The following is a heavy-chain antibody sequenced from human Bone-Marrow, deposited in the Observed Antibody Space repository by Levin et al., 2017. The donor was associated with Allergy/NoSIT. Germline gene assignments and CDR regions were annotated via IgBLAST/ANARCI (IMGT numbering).Heavy chain of an antibody. CDR3: ARSKYQLLYGFDS. V-gene: IGHV4-61*01. D-gene: IGHD2-2*02. CDR1: GGSVSSGSYY. Sequence: SETLSLTCTVSGGSVSSGSYYWSWIRQPPGKGLEWIGYIYYSGSTNYNPSLKSRVTISVDTSKKQFSLKMSSVTAADTAVYYCARSKYQLLYGFDSWGQGTLVTVSS. CDR2: IYYSGST. J-gene: IGHJ4*02.